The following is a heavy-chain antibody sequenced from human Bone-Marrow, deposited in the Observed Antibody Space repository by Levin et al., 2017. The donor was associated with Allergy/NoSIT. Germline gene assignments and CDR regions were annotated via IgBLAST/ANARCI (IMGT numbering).Heavy chain of an antibody. V-gene: IGHV3-33*01. Sequence: GESLKISCVASGFTFSSYGMHWVRQAPGKGLEWVAVIWYDGSNKYYADSVKGRFTISRDNSKNTLYLQMNSLRAEDTAVYYCARESRTTVTLSWFDPWGQGTLVTVSS. D-gene: IGHD4-17*01. CDR1: GFTFSSYG. CDR2: IWYDGSNK. CDR3: ARESRTTVTLSWFDP. J-gene: IGHJ5*02.